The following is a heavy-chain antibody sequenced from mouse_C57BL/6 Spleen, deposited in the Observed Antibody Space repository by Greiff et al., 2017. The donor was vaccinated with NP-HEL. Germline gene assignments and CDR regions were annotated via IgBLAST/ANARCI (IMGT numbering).Heavy chain of an antibody. CDR2: ILPGSGST. V-gene: IGHV1-9*01. CDR1: GYTFTGYW. CDR3: ERFPVLYAFDY. J-gene: IGHJ2*01. Sequence: QVQLQQSGAELMKPGASVKLSCKASGYTFTGYWIQWVKQRPGHGLEWIGEILPGSGSTNYNEKFKGKATFTADTSSNTAYMQLSSLTTEDSALYYCERFPVLYAFDYWGQGTTLTVSS.